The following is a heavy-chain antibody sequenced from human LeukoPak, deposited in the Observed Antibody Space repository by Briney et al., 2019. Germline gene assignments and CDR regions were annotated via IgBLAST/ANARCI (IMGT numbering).Heavy chain of an antibody. V-gene: IGHV3-43D*03. J-gene: IGHJ4*02. Sequence: GGSLRLSCAGSGFVFDDYAMHWVRQVPGKGLEWVSLISWDGVTTHYADSVKGRFTISRDNAKNSLYLQMNSLRAEDTAAYYCARGLFRSGGSWSWGQGTLVTVSS. CDR1: GFVFDDYA. D-gene: IGHD2-15*01. CDR2: ISWDGVTT. CDR3: ARGLFRSGGSWS.